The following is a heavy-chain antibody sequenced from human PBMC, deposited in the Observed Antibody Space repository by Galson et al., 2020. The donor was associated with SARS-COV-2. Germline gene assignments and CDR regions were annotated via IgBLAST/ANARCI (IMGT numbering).Heavy chain of an antibody. J-gene: IGHJ6*02. V-gene: IGHV3-64*01. Sequence: LSLTCAASGFTFSSYAMHWVRQAPGKGLEYVSAISSNGGSTYYANSVKGRFTISRDNSKNTLYLQMGSLRAEDMAVYYCAMGYYGSGSYYPQTKPIYYYYGMDVWGQGTTVTVSS. CDR2: ISSNGGST. CDR3: AMGYYGSGSYYPQTKPIYYYYGMDV. D-gene: IGHD3-10*01. CDR1: GFTFSSYA.